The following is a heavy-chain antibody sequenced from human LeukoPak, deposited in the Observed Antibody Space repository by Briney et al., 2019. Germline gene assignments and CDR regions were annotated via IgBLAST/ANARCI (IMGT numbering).Heavy chain of an antibody. D-gene: IGHD5-18*01. J-gene: IGHJ4*02. Sequence: GGSLRLSCAASGFTFSSSGMHWVRQAPGKGLEWVSFIRYNGRTAYYADSVKGRFTISRDNSKNTVFLQMYSLRPEDTAAYYCAKEASRGSSFAYTPIEKPYYLDYWGQGTLVTVSS. CDR1: GFTFSSSG. CDR3: AKEASRGSSFAYTPIEKPYYLDY. CDR2: IRYNGRTA. V-gene: IGHV3-30*02.